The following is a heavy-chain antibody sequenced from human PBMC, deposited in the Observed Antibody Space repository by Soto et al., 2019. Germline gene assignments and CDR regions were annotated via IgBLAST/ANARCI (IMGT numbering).Heavy chain of an antibody. Sequence: QVQLQESGPGLVKPSQTLSLTCTVSGGSISSGGYYWSWVRQHPGKGLEWIGYIYYSGSTYYNPSLTSRVTISVDTSKNQFSLKLSSVTAADTAVYYCARLDCSSTSCYVVYWGQGTLVTVSS. V-gene: IGHV4-31*03. D-gene: IGHD2-2*01. CDR1: GGSISSGGYY. CDR2: IYYSGST. CDR3: ARLDCSSTSCYVVY. J-gene: IGHJ4*02.